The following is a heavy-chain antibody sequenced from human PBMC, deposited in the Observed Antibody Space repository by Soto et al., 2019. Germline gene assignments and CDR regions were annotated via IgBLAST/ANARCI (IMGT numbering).Heavy chain of an antibody. D-gene: IGHD3-3*01. J-gene: IGHJ6*02. CDR1: GFTFSSYA. CDR2: ISYDGSNK. CDR3: ARKGQYYDFWSGYGYYSGMDV. Sequence: SLRLSCAASGFTFSSYAMHWVRQAPGKGLEWVAVISYDGSNKYYADSVKGRFTISRDNSKSTLYLQMNSLRAEDTAVYYCARKGQYYDFWSGYGYYSGMDVWGQGTTVPVSS. V-gene: IGHV3-30-3*01.